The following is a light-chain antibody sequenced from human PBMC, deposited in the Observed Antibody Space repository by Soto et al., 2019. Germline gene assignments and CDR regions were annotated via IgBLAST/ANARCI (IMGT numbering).Light chain of an antibody. CDR2: DAS. CDR3: QQYNSYRT. J-gene: IGKJ1*01. V-gene: IGKV1-5*01. Sequence: DIQMTQSPSTLSASVGDRVTITCWASQSISSWLAWYRQKPGKAPKLLIYDASSLESGVPSRFSGSGSGTEFTLTISSLQPDDFATYYCQQYNSYRTFGQGTKVEIK. CDR1: QSISSW.